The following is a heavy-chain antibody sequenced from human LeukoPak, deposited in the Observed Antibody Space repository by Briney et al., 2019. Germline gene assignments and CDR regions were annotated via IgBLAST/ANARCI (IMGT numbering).Heavy chain of an antibody. CDR1: GFTFSSYS. V-gene: IGHV3-21*01. CDR3: ARDRLAVAGTFDY. CDR2: ISSSSSYI. Sequence: PGGSLRLSCAASGFTFSSYSMNWVRQAPGKGLEWVSSISSSSSYIYYADSVKGRFTISRDNAKNSLYLQMNSLRAEDTAVYYCARDRLAVAGTFDYWGQGTLVTVSS. D-gene: IGHD6-19*01. J-gene: IGHJ4*02.